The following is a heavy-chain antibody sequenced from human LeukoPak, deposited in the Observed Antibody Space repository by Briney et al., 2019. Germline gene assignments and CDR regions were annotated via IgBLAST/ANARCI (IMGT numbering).Heavy chain of an antibody. CDR3: AVRYDSSGYYYQPLDY. CDR1: GLTLRRYA. CDR2: ISGSGGSP. Sequence: GGSLRLSCVASGLTLRRYAMSWVLQAPGKGLEWVSGISGSGGSPNYADFVKGRFTISRDNTNDTLYLQMNSLRAEDTAVYYCAVRYDSSGYYYQPLDYWGQGALVTVSS. J-gene: IGHJ4*02. D-gene: IGHD3-22*01. V-gene: IGHV3-23*01.